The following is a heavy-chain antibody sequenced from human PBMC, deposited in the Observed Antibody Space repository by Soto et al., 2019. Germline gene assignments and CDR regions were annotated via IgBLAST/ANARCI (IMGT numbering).Heavy chain of an antibody. CDR1: GFDFSSYW. D-gene: IGHD1-1*01. Sequence: EVQLVESGGDLVQPGGSLRLSCAASGFDFSSYWMTWVRQAPGKGLQWVAIIRQDGSEEKYVDSVRGRFTISRDNAQNLVYLQMNSLRAEDTAVYYCMTTTRGGPFDYWGRGTLVTVSS. CDR2: IRQDGSEE. J-gene: IGHJ4*02. CDR3: MTTTRGGPFDY. V-gene: IGHV3-7*03.